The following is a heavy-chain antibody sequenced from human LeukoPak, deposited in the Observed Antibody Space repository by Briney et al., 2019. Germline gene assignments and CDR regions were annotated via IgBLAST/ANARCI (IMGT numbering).Heavy chain of an antibody. CDR2: IDWDDDK. Sequence: SGPALVKPTQTLTLTCTFSGFSLSTSGMCVSWIRQPPGKALEWLALIDWDDDKYYSTSLKTRPTISKDTPKNQVGLTMTNMDPVDTATYYCARIVRRNNWFDPWGQGTLVTVSS. J-gene: IGHJ5*02. V-gene: IGHV2-70*01. D-gene: IGHD2/OR15-2a*01. CDR3: ARIVRRNNWFDP. CDR1: GFSLSTSGMC.